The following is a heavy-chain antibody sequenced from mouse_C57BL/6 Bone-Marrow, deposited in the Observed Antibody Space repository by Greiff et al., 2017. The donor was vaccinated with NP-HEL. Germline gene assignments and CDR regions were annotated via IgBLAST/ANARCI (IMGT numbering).Heavy chain of an antibody. Sequence: VVEPGASVKISCKASGYSFTGYYMNWVKQSPEKSLEWIGEINPSTGGTTYNQKFKAKATLTVDKSSSTAYMQLKSLTSEDSAVYYCADGRAPYYYAMDYWGQGTSVTVSS. V-gene: IGHV1-42*01. D-gene: IGHD1-1*01. CDR2: INPSTGGT. J-gene: IGHJ4*01. CDR3: ADGRAPYYYAMDY. CDR1: GYSFTGYY.